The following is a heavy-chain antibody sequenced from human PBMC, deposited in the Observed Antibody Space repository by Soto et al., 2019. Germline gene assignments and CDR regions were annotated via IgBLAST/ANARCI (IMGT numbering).Heavy chain of an antibody. CDR1: GGSISSGGYY. CDR3: ARRRDYIWGSYRGDAFDI. D-gene: IGHD3-16*02. CDR2: IYYSGST. J-gene: IGHJ3*02. V-gene: IGHV4-31*03. Sequence: QVQLQESGPGLVKPSQTLSLTCTVSGGSISSGGYYWGWIRQHPGKGLEWIGYIYYSGSTYYNPALKSRVTISVDTSKNQCSLKLSSVTAADTAVYYCARRRDYIWGSYRGDAFDIWGQGTMVTVSS.